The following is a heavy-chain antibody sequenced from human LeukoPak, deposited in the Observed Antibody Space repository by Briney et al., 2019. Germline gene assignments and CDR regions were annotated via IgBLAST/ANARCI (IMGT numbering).Heavy chain of an antibody. CDR3: AREGGFYRPLDY. V-gene: IGHV4-39*07. CDR2: VHLDGRT. J-gene: IGHJ4*02. Sequence: SETLSLTCTVSGGSISGRSHYWGWIRQPPGKGLEWIGEVHLDGRTNYNPSLTGRLTMSVDLYENHISLKLTSVTAADTAVYYCAREGGFYRPLDYSGQGTLVTVSS. D-gene: IGHD3-3*01. CDR1: GGSISGRSHY.